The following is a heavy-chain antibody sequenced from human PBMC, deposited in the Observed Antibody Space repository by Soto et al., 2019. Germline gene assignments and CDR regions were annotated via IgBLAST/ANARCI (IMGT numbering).Heavy chain of an antibody. V-gene: IGHV3-33*01. CDR1: GFTVSNTG. Sequence: QVQLVESGGGVVQPGRSLRLSCAASGFTVSNTGMHWVRQAPGKGLEWVAVIWYDGNTKYYADSVKGRFTISRDNSMNTLYLQMNSLRADDTAVYYCARVPFFSCCSIRYFDCWGQGTLVTVSS. J-gene: IGHJ4*02. CDR3: ARVPFFSCCSIRYFDC. D-gene: IGHD2-2*01. CDR2: IWYDGNTK.